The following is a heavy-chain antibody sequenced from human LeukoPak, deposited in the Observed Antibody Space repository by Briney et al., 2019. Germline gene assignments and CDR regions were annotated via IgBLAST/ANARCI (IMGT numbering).Heavy chain of an antibody. CDR2: INHSGST. CDR3: ARSLITFGGVRRGNWFDP. CDR1: GGSFSGYY. J-gene: IGHJ5*02. D-gene: IGHD3-16*01. V-gene: IGHV4-34*01. Sequence: PSETLSLTCAVYGGSFSGYYWSWIRQPPGKGLEWIGEINHSGSTNYNPSLKSRVTISVDTSKNQFSLKLSSVTAADTAVYYCARSLITFGGVRRGNWFDPWGQGTLVTVSS.